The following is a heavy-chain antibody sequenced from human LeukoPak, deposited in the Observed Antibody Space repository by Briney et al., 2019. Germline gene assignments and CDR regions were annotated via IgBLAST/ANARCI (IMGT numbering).Heavy chain of an antibody. Sequence: GASVKVSCKASGYTFTSYDINWVRQATGQGLEWMGWMNPNSGNTGYAQKFQGRVTMTRNTSISTAYMELSSLRSEDTAVYYCARETMRRYFDWLQPYYYYGMDVWGQGTTVTVSS. D-gene: IGHD3-9*01. CDR2: MNPNSGNT. J-gene: IGHJ6*02. V-gene: IGHV1-8*01. CDR3: ARETMRRYFDWLQPYYYYGMDV. CDR1: GYTFTSYD.